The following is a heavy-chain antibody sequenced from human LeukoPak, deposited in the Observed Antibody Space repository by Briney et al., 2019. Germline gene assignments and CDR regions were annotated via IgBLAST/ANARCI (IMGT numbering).Heavy chain of an antibody. CDR3: AREGYSGYDFDY. CDR1: GGSFSGYY. V-gene: IGHV4-34*01. Sequence: SETLSLTCAVYGGSFSGYYWSWIRQPPGKELERIGEINHSGSTNYNPSLKSRVTISVDTSKNQFSLKLSSVTAADTAVYYCAREGYSGYDFDYWGQGTLVTVSS. J-gene: IGHJ4*02. D-gene: IGHD5-12*01. CDR2: INHSGST.